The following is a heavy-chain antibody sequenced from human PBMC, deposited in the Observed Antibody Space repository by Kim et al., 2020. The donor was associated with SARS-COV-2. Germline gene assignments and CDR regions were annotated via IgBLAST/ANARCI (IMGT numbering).Heavy chain of an antibody. CDR2: T. D-gene: IGHD1-1*01. V-gene: IGHV3-15*01. CDR3: TTDWTDAHFDY. J-gene: IGHJ4*02. Sequence: TDYAAPVKGRFTISRDDSKTTLYLQMNSLKTEDTAVYYCTTDWTDAHFDYWGQGTLVTVSS.